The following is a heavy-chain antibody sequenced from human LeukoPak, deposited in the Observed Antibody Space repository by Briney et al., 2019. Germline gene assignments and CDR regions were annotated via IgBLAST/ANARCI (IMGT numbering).Heavy chain of an antibody. V-gene: IGHV3-11*01. CDR2: IFNSASTI. D-gene: IGHD3-16*01. J-gene: IGHJ5*02. CDR3: ARGHYGLIP. Sequence: PGGSLRLSCAASGFTFSDWYMSWIRQAPGKGLEWVSYIFNSASTIYYADSVEGRFTISRDNAQRSVFLQMNSLRAEDTAVYYCARGHYGLIPWGQGTLVTVSS. CDR1: GFTFSDWY.